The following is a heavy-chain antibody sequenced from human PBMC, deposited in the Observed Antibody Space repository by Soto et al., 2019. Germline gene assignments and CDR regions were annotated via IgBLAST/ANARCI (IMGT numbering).Heavy chain of an antibody. CDR3: ASTYDFWSGYHPFDY. CDR1: GYIFTNYY. V-gene: IGHV1-46*03. CDR2: INPGGGAT. Sequence: ASVKVSCKASGYIFTNYYIYWVRQAPGQGLEYIGIINPGGGATDYAQKLQGRVTMTTDTSTSTVYMELSSLRSEDTAVYYCASTYDFWSGYHPFDYWGQGTLVTVSS. D-gene: IGHD3-3*01. J-gene: IGHJ4*02.